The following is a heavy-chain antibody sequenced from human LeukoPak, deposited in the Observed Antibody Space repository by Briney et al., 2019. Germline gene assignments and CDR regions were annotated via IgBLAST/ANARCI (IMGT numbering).Heavy chain of an antibody. D-gene: IGHD3-9*01. V-gene: IGHV4-39*07. J-gene: IGHJ4*02. CDR3: ARDRELYDILTGYYFFDY. CDR2: IYYSGST. Sequence: SETLSLTCTVSGGSISSSSYYWGWIRQPPGKGLEWIGSIYYSGSTYYNPSLKGRVTISVDTSKNQFSLKLSSVTAADTAVYYCARDRELYDILTGYYFFDYWGQGTLVTVPS. CDR1: GGSISSSSYY.